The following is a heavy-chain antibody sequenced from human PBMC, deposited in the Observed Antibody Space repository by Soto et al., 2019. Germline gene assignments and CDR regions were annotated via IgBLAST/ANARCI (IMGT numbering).Heavy chain of an antibody. V-gene: IGHV1-69*06. CDR2: IIPIFGTA. D-gene: IGHD3-10*01. Sequence: AASVKVSCKASGGTFSSYAISWVRQAPGQGLEWMGGIIPIFGTANYAQKFQGRVTITADKSTSTAYMELSSLRSEDTAVYYCATQEGNYGSGSYYNYYYYYGMDVWGQGTTVSVSS. CDR3: ATQEGNYGSGSYYNYYYYYGMDV. J-gene: IGHJ6*02. CDR1: GGTFSSYA.